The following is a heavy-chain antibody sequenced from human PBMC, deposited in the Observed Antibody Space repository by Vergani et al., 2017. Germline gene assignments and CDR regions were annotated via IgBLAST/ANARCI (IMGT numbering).Heavy chain of an antibody. CDR1: GFTFSSYA. V-gene: IGHV3-23*01. J-gene: IGHJ6*03. Sequence: EVQLLESGGDLVQPGGSLRLSCAASGFTFSSYAMSWVRQAPGKGLEWVSSVSGSSATPYYADSVKGRFIISRDNSKSTLFLQMNSLRVEDMAVYYCARDRGDWRYSRYFYNYYMDVWGKGTTVTVSS. D-gene: IGHD2-8*02. CDR2: VSGSSATP. CDR3: ARDRGDWRYSRYFYNYYMDV.